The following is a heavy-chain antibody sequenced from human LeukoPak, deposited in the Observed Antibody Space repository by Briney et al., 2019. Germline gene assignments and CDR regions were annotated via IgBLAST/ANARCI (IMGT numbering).Heavy chain of an antibody. CDR3: AKDGGFGESPNY. Sequence: GGSLRLSCAASGFTFSSYGMHWVRQAPGKGLEWVAVISYDGSNKYYADSVKGRFTISRDNSKNTLYLQMNSLRAEDTAVYYCAKDGGFGESPNYWGQGTLVTVSS. V-gene: IGHV3-30*18. D-gene: IGHD3-10*01. CDR1: GFTFSSYG. CDR2: ISYDGSNK. J-gene: IGHJ4*02.